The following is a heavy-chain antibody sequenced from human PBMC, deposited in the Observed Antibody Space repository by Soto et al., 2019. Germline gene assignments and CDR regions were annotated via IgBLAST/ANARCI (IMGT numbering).Heavy chain of an antibody. CDR1: GFTFSSYW. V-gene: IGHV3-21*01. CDR3: ARASSDAFDI. CDR2: ISSSSSYI. Sequence: PGGSLRLSCAASGFTFSSYWMSWVRQAPGKGLEWVSSISSSSSYIYYADSVKGRFTISRDNAKNSLYLQMNSLRAEDTAVYYCARASSDAFDIWGQGTMVTVSS. J-gene: IGHJ3*02.